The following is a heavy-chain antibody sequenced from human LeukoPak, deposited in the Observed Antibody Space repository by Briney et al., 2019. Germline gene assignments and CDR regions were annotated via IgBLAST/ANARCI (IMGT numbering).Heavy chain of an antibody. D-gene: IGHD3-3*02. Sequence: SETLSLTCAVYGGSFSGYYWSWIRQPPGKGLEWIGEINHSGSTNYNPSLKSRVTISVDTSKNQFSLKLSSVTAADTAVYYCARDPAFSWSYYFDYWGQGTLVTVSP. CDR2: INHSGST. CDR3: ARDPAFSWSYYFDY. J-gene: IGHJ4*02. CDR1: GGSFSGYY. V-gene: IGHV4-34*01.